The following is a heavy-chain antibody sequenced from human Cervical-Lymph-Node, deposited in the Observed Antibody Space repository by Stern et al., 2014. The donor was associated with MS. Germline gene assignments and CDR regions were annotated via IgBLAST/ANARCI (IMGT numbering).Heavy chain of an antibody. J-gene: IGHJ5*02. V-gene: IGHV2-26*01. CDR1: GFSLSNARMG. Sequence: QVTLRESGPVLVKPTETLTLTCTVSGFSLSNARMGVSWIRQPPGKALEWLAHIFSNDEKSYSTSLKSRLTISKDTSKSQVVLTMTNMDPVDTATYYCARIRYYDSSDGWFDPWGQGTLVTVSS. CDR2: IFSNDEK. CDR3: ARIRYYDSSDGWFDP. D-gene: IGHD3-22*01.